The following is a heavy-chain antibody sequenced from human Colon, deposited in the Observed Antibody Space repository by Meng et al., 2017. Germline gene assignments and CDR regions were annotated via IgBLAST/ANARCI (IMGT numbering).Heavy chain of an antibody. CDR1: GGSISSNGYY. Sequence: LQRQEAGPGLVKPSEPLSLTCTVSGGSISSNGYYWDWVRQPPGKGLEWIGAIYHSGSTSYNPSLQSRVTMFVDTSKNQFSLMLTSVTATDTAVYYCARRRGGSGRDCWGQGTLVTVSS. D-gene: IGHD3-10*01. CDR2: IYHSGST. J-gene: IGHJ4*02. V-gene: IGHV4-39*01. CDR3: ARRRGGSGRDC.